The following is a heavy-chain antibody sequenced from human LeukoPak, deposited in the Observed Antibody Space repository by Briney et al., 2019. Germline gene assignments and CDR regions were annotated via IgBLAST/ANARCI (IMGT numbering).Heavy chain of an antibody. V-gene: IGHV3-30*02. CDR2: IRHDGTNK. D-gene: IGHD6-19*01. CDR3: AKEKVAYYSSAWAGLFDT. Sequence: GASLRLSCAGSGFAFNDYGMSWVSQAPGKGLKWVAFIRHDGTNKFYADSVKGRFTISRDNSRNTLFLQMDSLSIEDTAVYFCAKEKVAYYSSAWAGLFDTWGQGALVTVSS. J-gene: IGHJ5*02. CDR1: GFAFNDYG.